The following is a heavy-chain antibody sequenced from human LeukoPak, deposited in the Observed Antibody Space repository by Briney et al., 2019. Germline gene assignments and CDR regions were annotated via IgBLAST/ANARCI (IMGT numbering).Heavy chain of an antibody. D-gene: IGHD1-26*01. V-gene: IGHV3-43*01. J-gene: IGHJ4*02. CDR3: AFGFSWSYFY. CDR2: ISWDGGST. CDR1: GFTFDDYT. Sequence: GGSLRLSCAASGFTFDDYTMHWVRQAPGKGLEGVSLISWDGGSTYYADSVKGRFTISRDNSKNSLYLQMNSLRTEGTALYYCAFGFSWSYFYWGQGTLVTVSS.